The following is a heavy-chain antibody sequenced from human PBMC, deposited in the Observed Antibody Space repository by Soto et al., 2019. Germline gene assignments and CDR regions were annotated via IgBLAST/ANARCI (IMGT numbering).Heavy chain of an antibody. CDR2: ISSSSSTI. CDR1: GYSFTSYW. V-gene: IGHV3-48*02. Sequence: GESLKISCKGSGYSFTSYWIGWVRQAPGKGLEWVSYISSSSSTIYYADSVKGRFTISRDNAKNSLYLQMNSLRDEDTAVYYCASQTYYYDSSGPYPPGDAFDIWGQGTMVTVSS. J-gene: IGHJ3*02. CDR3: ASQTYYYDSSGPYPPGDAFDI. D-gene: IGHD3-22*01.